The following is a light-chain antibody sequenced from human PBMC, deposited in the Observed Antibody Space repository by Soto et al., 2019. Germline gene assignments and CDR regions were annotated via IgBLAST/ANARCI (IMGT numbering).Light chain of an antibody. CDR2: YVS. Sequence: QSVLTHPASVSGSPRQSITISCTGTSSDVGGYNYVSWYQQHPGKAPKLMIYYVSNRPSGVSNRFSGSNSGNTASLTISGFQAEGGGDYYGCSYTSSRTSGFGTGTMVTVL. CDR1: SSDVGGYNY. J-gene: IGLJ1*01. V-gene: IGLV2-14*01. CDR3: CSYTSSRTSG.